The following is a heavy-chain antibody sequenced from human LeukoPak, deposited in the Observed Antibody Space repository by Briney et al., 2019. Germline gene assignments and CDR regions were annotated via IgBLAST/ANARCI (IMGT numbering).Heavy chain of an antibody. CDR2: ISNNGGST. CDR1: GFAFSSYA. D-gene: IGHD5-18*01. J-gene: IGHJ4*02. Sequence: PGGPLRLSCAASGFAFSSYAMNWVRQAPGKGLEYVSTISNNGGSTYYANSVKDRFTISRDNSKNTLYLQMGSLRAEDMAVYYCARVWVRGYSYGPVDYWGQGTLVTVSS. V-gene: IGHV3-64*01. CDR3: ARVWVRGYSYGPVDY.